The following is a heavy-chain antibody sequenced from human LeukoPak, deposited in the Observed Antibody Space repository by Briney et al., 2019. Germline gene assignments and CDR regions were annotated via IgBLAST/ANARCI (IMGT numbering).Heavy chain of an antibody. D-gene: IGHD4-17*01. CDR2: IYYLGST. Sequence: SETLSLTCTVSGGSISSSSYYWGWIRQPPGKGLEWFGCIYYLGSTYHNPSLKSRVTISVDTSKNQYSLKLSSVTAADTAVYYCARETTVTTTPKYWYFDLWGRGTLVTVSS. CDR1: GGSISSSSYY. V-gene: IGHV4-39*01. J-gene: IGHJ2*01. CDR3: ARETTVTTTPKYWYFDL.